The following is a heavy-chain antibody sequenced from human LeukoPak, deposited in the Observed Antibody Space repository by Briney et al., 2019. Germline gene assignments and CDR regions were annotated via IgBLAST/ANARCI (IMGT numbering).Heavy chain of an antibody. CDR3: ARETGFDYGSGPLNWFNP. CDR2: VYYSGST. CDR1: GVSISSSSHY. V-gene: IGHV4-39*07. Sequence: TPSETLSLTCNVSGVSISSSSHYWGWIRQSPGKGLEWIGSVYYSGSTYYNPSLKSRVTISVDTSKNQFSLKLSSVTAADTAVYYCARETGFDYGSGPLNWFNPWGQGTLVTVSS. J-gene: IGHJ5*02. D-gene: IGHD3-10*01.